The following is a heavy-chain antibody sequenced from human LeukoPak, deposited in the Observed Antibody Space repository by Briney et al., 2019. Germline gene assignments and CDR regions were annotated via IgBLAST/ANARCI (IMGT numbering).Heavy chain of an antibody. CDR3: AVAYSSSGYYPVDY. J-gene: IGHJ4*02. CDR1: GFTVSSSY. Sequence: PGGSLRLSCAASGFTVSSSYMNWVRQAPGKGLEWVSLIYSGGGTYYADSVKGRFTISRDNSKNTLYLQMNSLRAEDTAVYYCAVAYSSSGYYPVDYWGQGTLVTVSS. D-gene: IGHD3-22*01. CDR2: IYSGGGT. V-gene: IGHV3-66*01.